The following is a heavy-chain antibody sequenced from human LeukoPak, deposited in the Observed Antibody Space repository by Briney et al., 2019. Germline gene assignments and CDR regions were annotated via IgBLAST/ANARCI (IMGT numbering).Heavy chain of an antibody. CDR2: INHSGRT. Sequence: SETLSLTCAVYGGSFSGYYWSWIRQPPGKGLEWIGEINHSGRTNYNPSLKSRVTISVDTSKNQFSLKLSSVTAADTAVYYRARDSTYYDFWSGYYDYYYYMDVWGKGTTVTVSS. V-gene: IGHV4-34*01. D-gene: IGHD3-3*01. J-gene: IGHJ6*03. CDR1: GGSFSGYY. CDR3: ARDSTYYDFWSGYYDYYYYMDV.